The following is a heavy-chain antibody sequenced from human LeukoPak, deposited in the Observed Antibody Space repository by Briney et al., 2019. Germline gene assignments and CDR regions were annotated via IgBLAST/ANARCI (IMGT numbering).Heavy chain of an antibody. Sequence: PSETLSLTCTVSGGSISSYYWSWIRQPPGKGLEWIGYIYYSGSTNYNPSLKSRVTISVDTSKNQFSLKLSSVTAADTAVYYCAREGSGSYHNWFDPWGQGTLVTVSS. CDR1: GGSISSYY. J-gene: IGHJ5*02. D-gene: IGHD1-26*01. CDR2: IYYSGST. CDR3: AREGSGSYHNWFDP. V-gene: IGHV4-59*12.